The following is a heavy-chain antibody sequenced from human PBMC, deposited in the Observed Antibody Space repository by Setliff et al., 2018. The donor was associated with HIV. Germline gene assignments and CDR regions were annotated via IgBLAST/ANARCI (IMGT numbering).Heavy chain of an antibody. CDR1: GFTFSNFG. CDR3: ASHRMMFEPGAF. CDR2: INDGGEAT. Sequence: PGGSLRLSCAASGFTFSNFGMHWVRQAPGKGLEWVASINDGGEATLYADSVKGRFTVSRDNSNNILYLQMNTLTSDDTATYFCASHRMMFEPGAFWGQGTQVTVSS. J-gene: IGHJ4*02. V-gene: IGHV3-23*01. D-gene: IGHD3-10*02.